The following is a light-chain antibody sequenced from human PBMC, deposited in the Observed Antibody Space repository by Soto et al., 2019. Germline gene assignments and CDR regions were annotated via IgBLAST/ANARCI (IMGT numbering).Light chain of an antibody. V-gene: IGKV1-27*01. CDR3: QKYNSAPWT. CDR1: QGISDY. Sequence: DIQMTQSPSSLSASVGDRVTITCRASQGISDYLAWYQQKPGEVPNLLIYAASTLQSGVPSQFSGGGSGTDFTLTISSLQPEDVATYYCQKYNSAPWTFGQGTKVEIK. CDR2: AAS. J-gene: IGKJ1*01.